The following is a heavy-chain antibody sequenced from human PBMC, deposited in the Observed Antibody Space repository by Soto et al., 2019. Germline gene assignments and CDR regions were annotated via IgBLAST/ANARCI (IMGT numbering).Heavy chain of an antibody. CDR3: VRVWGMAV. J-gene: IGHJ6*02. CDR1: GFTFSSNG. Sequence: ESGGGLVQPGESLRLSCEISGFTFSSNGMHWVRQAPGKGLEWVAVIWYDGSNRYYGDSVKGRFTISRDNSKNTVYLQMNSLRDEDTAVYYCVRVWGMAVWGQGTTVTVSS. V-gene: IGHV3-33*01. CDR2: IWYDGSNR.